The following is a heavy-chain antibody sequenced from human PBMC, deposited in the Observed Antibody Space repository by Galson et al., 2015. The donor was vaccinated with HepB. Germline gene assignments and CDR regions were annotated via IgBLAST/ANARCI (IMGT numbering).Heavy chain of an antibody. CDR1: GFTVSSNY. CDR2: IYSGGST. D-gene: IGHD2-2*02. CDR3: ARDIVVVPAAIRLVRESVNYYGMDV. Sequence: SLRLSCAASGFTVSSNYMSWVRQAPGKGLEWVSVIYSGGSTYYADSVKGRFTISRDNSKNTLYLQMNSLRAEDTAVYYCARDIVVVPAAIRLVRESVNYYGMDVWGQGTTVTVSS. J-gene: IGHJ6*02. V-gene: IGHV3-53*01.